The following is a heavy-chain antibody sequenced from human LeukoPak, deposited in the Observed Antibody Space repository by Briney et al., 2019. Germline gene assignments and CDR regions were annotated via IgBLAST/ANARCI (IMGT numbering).Heavy chain of an antibody. CDR3: TTDVDTDNY. CDR1: GFTFTTAW. D-gene: IGHD5-18*01. CDR2: IKSKTHGGTT. J-gene: IGHJ4*02. Sequence: PGGSLRLSCTASGFTFTTAWMSWVRQAPGKGLEWVGRIKSKTHGGTTDYAAPVKGRFTISRDDSKNTLYLQMNSLKTEDTAVYYCTTDVDTDNYWGQGTLVTVSS. V-gene: IGHV3-15*01.